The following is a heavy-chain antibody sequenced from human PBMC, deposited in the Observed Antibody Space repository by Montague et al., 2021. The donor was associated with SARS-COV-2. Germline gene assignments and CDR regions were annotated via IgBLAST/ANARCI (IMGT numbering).Heavy chain of an antibody. CDR1: GVSFSGYY. CDR2: INHSGRT. J-gene: IGHJ2*01. V-gene: IGHV4-34*01. Sequence: SETLSLTCAVYGVSFSGYYWCWIRQAPGKGLEWIGEINHSGRTNYNPSLTRRVTISVYTSTTQFSLTLNPVTAADTAVYYCTRGPVFSNSWYSLPTLDQRPSWYFDLWGRGTLVIVSS. CDR3: TRGPVFSNSWYSLPTLDQRPSWYFDL. D-gene: IGHD6-13*01.